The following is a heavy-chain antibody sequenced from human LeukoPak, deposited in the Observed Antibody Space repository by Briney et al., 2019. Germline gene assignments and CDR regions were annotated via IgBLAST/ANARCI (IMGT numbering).Heavy chain of an antibody. V-gene: IGHV4-61*08. CDR2: IYYSGST. CDR3: ARVAILYYMDV. CDR1: GGSISSGDYY. J-gene: IGHJ6*03. Sequence: TSETLSLTCTVSGGSISSGDYYWSWIRQPPGKGLEWIGYIYYSGSTNYNPSLKSRVTMSVDTSKNQFSLKLSSVTAADTAVYYCARVAILYYMDVWGKGTTVTVSS.